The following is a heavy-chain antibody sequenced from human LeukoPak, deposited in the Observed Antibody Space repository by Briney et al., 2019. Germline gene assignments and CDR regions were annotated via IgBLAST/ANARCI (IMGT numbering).Heavy chain of an antibody. Sequence: GESLRLSCAASGLTVNSNYMSWVRQAPGKGLEWGSLIYSGGSTYYADSVKGRFTISRDNSKNTLYLQMNSLRPEDTAVYYCARGFGKVSSDVFGGYTMDVWGQGTTVTVSS. V-gene: IGHV3-66*02. CDR2: IYSGGST. CDR3: ARGFGKVSSDVFGGYTMDV. CDR1: GLTVNSNY. D-gene: IGHD3-10*01. J-gene: IGHJ6*02.